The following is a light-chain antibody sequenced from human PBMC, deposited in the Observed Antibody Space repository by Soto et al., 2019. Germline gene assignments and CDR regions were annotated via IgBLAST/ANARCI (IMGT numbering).Light chain of an antibody. CDR2: GAS. CDR1: QSVSSN. V-gene: IGKV3-15*01. J-gene: IGKJ2*01. CDR3: QHYNNWPYT. Sequence: EIVMTQSPATLSVSPGERATLSCRASQSVSSNLAWYQQKPGQAPRLLIYGASTRATAIPARFSGTGSGTEFTLTISSLQSEDFAVYFCQHYNNWPYTFGQGTKVDIK.